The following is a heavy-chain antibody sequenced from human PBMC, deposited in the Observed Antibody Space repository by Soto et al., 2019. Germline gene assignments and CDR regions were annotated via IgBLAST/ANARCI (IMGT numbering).Heavy chain of an antibody. Sequence: ASVKVSCKASGYTFTSSYMHWVRQAPGQGLEWMGIINPSGDSTSYAQKFQGRVTMTRDTSTSTVYMELSSLRSEDTAVYYCARDYYDSSGYYYGHFDYWGQGTLVTVSS. CDR3: ARDYYDSSGYYYGHFDY. J-gene: IGHJ4*02. CDR2: INPSGDST. V-gene: IGHV1-46*01. D-gene: IGHD3-22*01. CDR1: GYTFTSSY.